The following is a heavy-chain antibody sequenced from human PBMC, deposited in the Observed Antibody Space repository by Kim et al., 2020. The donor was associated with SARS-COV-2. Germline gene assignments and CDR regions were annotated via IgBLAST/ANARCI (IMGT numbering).Heavy chain of an antibody. CDR2: ISAYNGNT. CDR1: GYTFTSYG. V-gene: IGHV1-18*04. CDR3: ASSPGRDFYYYGMDV. D-gene: IGHD1-1*01. Sequence: ASVKVSCKASGYTFTSYGISWVRQAPGQGLEWMGWISAYNGNTNYAQKLQGRVTMTTDTSTSTAYMELRSLRSDDTAVYYCASSPGRDFYYYGMDVWGQGTTVTVSS. J-gene: IGHJ6*02.